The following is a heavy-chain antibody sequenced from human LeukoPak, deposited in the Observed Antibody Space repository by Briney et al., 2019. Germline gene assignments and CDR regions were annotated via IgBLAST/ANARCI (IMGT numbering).Heavy chain of an antibody. J-gene: IGHJ5*02. D-gene: IGHD3-9*01. Sequence: GGSLRLSCAASGFTFSSYAMSWVRQAPGKGLEWVSAISGSGGSTYYADSVKGRFTISRDNSKNTLYLQMNSLRAEDTAVYYCANIGFDWLPWYWFDPWGQGTLVTVSS. CDR3: ANIGFDWLPWYWFDP. V-gene: IGHV3-23*01. CDR1: GFTFSSYA. CDR2: ISGSGGST.